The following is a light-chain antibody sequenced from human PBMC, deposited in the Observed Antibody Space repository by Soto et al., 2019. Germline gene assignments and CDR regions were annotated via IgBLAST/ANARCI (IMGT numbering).Light chain of an antibody. J-gene: IGKJ2*01. CDR2: LGS. V-gene: IGKV2-28*01. Sequence: EIVMTQSPVSLPVTPGEPASISCRSSQSLLHSNGYNYLDWYLQKPGQSPQLLIYLGSNRASGVPDRFSGSGSGTDFTLKISRVEAEDVGVYYCMQALQTQGTFGQGTKLEIK. CDR3: MQALQTQGT. CDR1: QSLLHSNGYNY.